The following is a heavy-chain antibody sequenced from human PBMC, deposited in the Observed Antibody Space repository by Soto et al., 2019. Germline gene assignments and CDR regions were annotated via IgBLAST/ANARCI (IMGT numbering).Heavy chain of an antibody. CDR2: IIGRGDLT. Sequence: EVQMLESGGGLVQPGVSLRLSCADSGFTLSSYALSCVRQAPGKGLEWGSGIIGRGDLTFDADSVSGRFTISRDNAMNTLYMQMKSLRVVDTAVYYCPRGPTIFGGCVDAFDNWGQGTMGTV. CDR1: GFTLSSYA. J-gene: IGHJ3*02. D-gene: IGHD3-3*01. V-gene: IGHV3-23*01. CDR3: PRGPTIFGGCVDAFDN.